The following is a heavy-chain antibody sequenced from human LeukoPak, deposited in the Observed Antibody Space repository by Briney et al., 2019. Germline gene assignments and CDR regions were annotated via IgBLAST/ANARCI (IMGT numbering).Heavy chain of an antibody. Sequence: ASVKVSCKVSVYTLTELSMHWVRQAPGKGLEWMGGFDPEDGETIYAQKFQGRVTMAEDTSTDTAYMELSSLRYEDTAVYYCATDRGSYYAIDYWGQGTLVTVSS. CDR2: FDPEDGET. J-gene: IGHJ4*02. D-gene: IGHD1-26*01. CDR1: VYTLTELS. CDR3: ATDRGSYYAIDY. V-gene: IGHV1-24*01.